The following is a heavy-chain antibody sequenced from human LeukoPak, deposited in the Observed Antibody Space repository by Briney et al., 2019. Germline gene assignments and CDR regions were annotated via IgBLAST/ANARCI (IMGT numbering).Heavy chain of an antibody. J-gene: IGHJ3*02. CDR1: GGSISSGGYY. D-gene: IGHD1-14*01. CDR3: ARDTTYSEGFDI. CDR2: IYYSGST. V-gene: IGHV4-31*03. Sequence: KTSETPSLTCTVSGGSISSGGYYWSWIRQHPGKGLEWIGYIYYSGSTYYNPSLKSRVTISVDTSKNQFSLKLSSVTAADTAVYYCARDTTYSEGFDIWGQGTMVTVSS.